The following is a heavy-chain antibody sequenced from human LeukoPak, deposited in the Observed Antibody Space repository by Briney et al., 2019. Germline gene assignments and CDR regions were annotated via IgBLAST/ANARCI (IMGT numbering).Heavy chain of an antibody. CDR3: ARTIFRGPIDY. D-gene: IGHD3-3*01. Sequence: GGSLRLSCAASGFTFSSYAMSWARQAPGKGLEWVSAISGSGGGTYYADSVKGRFTISRHNSKNTLFLQMNSLRAEDTAVYYCARTIFRGPIDYWGQGTLVTVSS. J-gene: IGHJ4*02. CDR2: ISGSGGGT. CDR1: GFTFSSYA. V-gene: IGHV3-23*01.